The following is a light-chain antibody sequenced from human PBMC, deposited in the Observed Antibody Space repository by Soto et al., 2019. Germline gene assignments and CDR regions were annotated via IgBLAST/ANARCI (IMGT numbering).Light chain of an antibody. V-gene: IGKV3-20*01. Sequence: EIVLTQSPGTLSLSPGERATLSCRASQSLASTYLAWYQQRPGQAPRLLISGASSRAAGIPDRFSGSGSGTDFTLTITRLEPEDFAVYYCLQYGSSPRTFGQGTKVEIK. CDR3: LQYGSSPRT. CDR1: QSLASTY. CDR2: GAS. J-gene: IGKJ1*01.